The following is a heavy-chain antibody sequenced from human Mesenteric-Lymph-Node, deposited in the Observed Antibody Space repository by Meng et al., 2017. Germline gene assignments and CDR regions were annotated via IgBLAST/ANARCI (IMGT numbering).Heavy chain of an antibody. D-gene: IGHD5-24*01. CDR2: INPSGGST. J-gene: IGHJ4*02. CDR3: ARPPLDGYNYHFDY. CDR1: GYTFTSYA. Sequence: QVQVVQAGAAVKKPGASVKVSCNASGYTFTSYAMHWVRQAPGQRLEWMGVINPSGGSTTYSQKLQGRLTMTRDTSTSAVYMELSSLRSEDTAIYYCARPPLDGYNYHFDYWGQGTLVTVSS. V-gene: IGHV1-46*01.